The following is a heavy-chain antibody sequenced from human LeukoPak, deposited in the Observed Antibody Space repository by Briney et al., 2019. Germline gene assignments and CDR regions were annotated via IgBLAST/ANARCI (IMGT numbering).Heavy chain of an antibody. CDR2: PYPRDSVT. CDR1: RTIFTNYL. CDR3: ARHSTNPLLLNGYYSFDV. J-gene: IGHJ6*02. V-gene: IGHV5-51*01. D-gene: IGHD5/OR15-5a*01. Sequence: GDSMLISCNSSRTIFTNYLLGAVRQLPGEGVEGMVIPYPRDSVTKDSPTFQGQVTISTDKSITTAYLQWSSLKDSDTAIYYCARHSTNPLLLNGYYSFDVWGQGTTVTVSS.